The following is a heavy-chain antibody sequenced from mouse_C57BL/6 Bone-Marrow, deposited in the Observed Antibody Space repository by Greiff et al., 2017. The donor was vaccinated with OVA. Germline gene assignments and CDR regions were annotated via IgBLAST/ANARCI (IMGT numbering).Heavy chain of an antibody. CDR3: ARGLLSQYYFDY. J-gene: IGHJ2*01. CDR2: ISDGGSYT. D-gene: IGHD2-1*01. Sequence: EVQGVESGGGLVKPGGSLKLSCAASGFTFSSYAMSWVRQTPEKRLEWVATISDGGSYTYYPDNVKGRFTISRDNAKNNLYLQMSHLKSEDTAMYYCARGLLSQYYFDYWGQGTTLTVSS. V-gene: IGHV5-4*01. CDR1: GFTFSSYA.